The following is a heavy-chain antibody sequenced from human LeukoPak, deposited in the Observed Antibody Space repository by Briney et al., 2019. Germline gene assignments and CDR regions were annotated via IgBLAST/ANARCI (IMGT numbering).Heavy chain of an antibody. CDR1: GYTFTGYY. CDR3: ARALRGDYEDY. D-gene: IGHD4-17*01. V-gene: IGHV1-69*13. CDR2: IIPIFGTA. Sequence: SVKVSCKASGYTFTGYYMHWVRQAPGQGLEWMGGIIPIFGTANYAQKFQGRVTITADESTSTAYMELSSLRSEDTAVYYCARALRGDYEDYWGQGTLVTVSS. J-gene: IGHJ4*02.